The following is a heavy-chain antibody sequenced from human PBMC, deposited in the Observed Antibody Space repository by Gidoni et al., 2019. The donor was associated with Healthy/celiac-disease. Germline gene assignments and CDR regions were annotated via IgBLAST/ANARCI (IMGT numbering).Heavy chain of an antibody. V-gene: IGHV3-66*01. J-gene: IGHJ6*02. CDR1: GFTGSSNY. CDR2: IYSGGST. Sequence: EVQLGESGGGLVQPGGSLRLSCAAPGFTGSSNYMSWVRQAPGKGLGVVSVIYSGGSTYYADSVKGRFTISRDNSKNTLYLQMSSLRAEDTAVYYCARGPSGLDYYGLDVWGQGTTVTVSS. D-gene: IGHD3-22*01. CDR3: ARGPSGLDYYGLDV.